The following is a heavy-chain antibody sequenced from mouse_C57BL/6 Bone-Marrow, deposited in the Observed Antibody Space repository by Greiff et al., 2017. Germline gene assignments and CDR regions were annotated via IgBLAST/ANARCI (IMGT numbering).Heavy chain of an antibody. Sequence: QVQLQQPGAELVMPGASVKLSCKASGYTFTSYWMHWVKQRPGQGLEWIGEIDPSDSYPNYNQKFKGKSTLTVDKSSSTAYMQLSSLTSEDSAVYYCARDIYYYGSSYAMDYWGQGTSVTVSS. CDR1: GYTFTSYW. D-gene: IGHD1-1*01. CDR3: ARDIYYYGSSYAMDY. J-gene: IGHJ4*01. CDR2: IDPSDSYP. V-gene: IGHV1-69*01.